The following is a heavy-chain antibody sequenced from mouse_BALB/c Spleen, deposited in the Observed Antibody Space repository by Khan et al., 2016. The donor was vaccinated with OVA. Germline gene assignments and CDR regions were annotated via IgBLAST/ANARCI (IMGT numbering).Heavy chain of an antibody. CDR3: ARMARTID. CDR1: GFTFSSYG. J-gene: IGHJ2*01. Sequence: EVELVESGGGLVQPGGSLKLSCAASGFTFSSYGMSWVRQTLDKRLELVATINSNGGSTYYPDTVMGRFTISRDNAKNTLYLQMSSVKSENTAMYYCARMARTIDWGQGTTLTVSS. CDR2: INSNGGST. V-gene: IGHV5-6-3*01.